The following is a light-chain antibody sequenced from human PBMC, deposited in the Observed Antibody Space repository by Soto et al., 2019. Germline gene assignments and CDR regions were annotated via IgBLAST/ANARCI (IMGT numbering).Light chain of an antibody. CDR1: QSVSIS. V-gene: IGKV3-15*01. CDR2: GAS. CDR3: QQYNNWPPYT. J-gene: IGKJ2*01. Sequence: EIVMTQSPGTLSVSPGERATLSCRASQSVSISLAWYQQRPGQAPRLLIYGASTRATGVPARFSGSGSGTEFTLTITSLQSEDFAVYYCQQYNNWPPYTFGQGTKLQIK.